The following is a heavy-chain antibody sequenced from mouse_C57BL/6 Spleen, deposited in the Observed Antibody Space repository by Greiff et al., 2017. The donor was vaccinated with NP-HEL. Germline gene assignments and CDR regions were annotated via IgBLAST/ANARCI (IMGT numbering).Heavy chain of an antibody. D-gene: IGHD2-3*01. V-gene: IGHV1-55*01. J-gene: IGHJ3*01. CDR1: GYTFTSYW. CDR2: IYPGSGST. CDR3: ARSGYSGFAY. Sequence: QVHVKQSGAELVKPGASVKMSCKASGYTFTSYWITWVKQRPGQGLEWIGDIYPGSGSTNYNEKFKSKATLTVDTSSSTAYMQLSSLTSEDSAVYYCARSGYSGFAYWGQGTLVTVSA.